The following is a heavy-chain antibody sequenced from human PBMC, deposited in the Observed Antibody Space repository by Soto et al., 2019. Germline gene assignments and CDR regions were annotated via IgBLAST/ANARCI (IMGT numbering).Heavy chain of an antibody. CDR1: GGSISSYY. J-gene: IGHJ4*02. CDR2: IYYSGST. V-gene: IGHV4-59*08. Sequence: SETLSLTCTVSGGSISSYYWSWIRQPPGKGLEWIGYIYYSGSTNYNPSLKSRVPISVDTSKNRFSLKLCSLSAADTAVYYCARHGRDEDYWGQGTLVTVSS. CDR3: ARHGRDEDY.